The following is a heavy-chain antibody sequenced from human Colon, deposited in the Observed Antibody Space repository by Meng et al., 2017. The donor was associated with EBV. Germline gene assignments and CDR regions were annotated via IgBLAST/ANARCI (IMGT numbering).Heavy chain of an antibody. CDR1: GGAMSSGNYY. D-gene: IGHD2-21*01. Sequence: QVRVQEYGPGLVEPSQTLSLTCTVSGGAMSSGNYYWIWFRQPTGKGLEWIGYIHHSGSAYYNPSLKSRVSISVDTSKNQFSLNLNSMTAADTAVYYCASFDHIPRRNYFDYWGQGTLVTVSS. CDR3: ASFDHIPRRNYFDY. CDR2: IHHSGSA. J-gene: IGHJ4*02. V-gene: IGHV4-30-4*01.